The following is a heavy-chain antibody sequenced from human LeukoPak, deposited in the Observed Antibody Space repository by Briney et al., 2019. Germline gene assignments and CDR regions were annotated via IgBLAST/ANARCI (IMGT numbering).Heavy chain of an antibody. CDR3: ARDETRYYYDSSGPNGDDAFDI. V-gene: IGHV1-8*03. Sequence: ASVKVSCKASGYTFTSYDINWVRQATGQGLEWMGWMNPNSGNTGYAQKFQGRVTITRNTSISTAYMELSSLRSEDTAVYYCARDETRYYYDSSGPNGDDAFDIWGQGTMVTVSS. CDR1: GYTFTSYD. CDR2: MNPNSGNT. J-gene: IGHJ3*02. D-gene: IGHD3-22*01.